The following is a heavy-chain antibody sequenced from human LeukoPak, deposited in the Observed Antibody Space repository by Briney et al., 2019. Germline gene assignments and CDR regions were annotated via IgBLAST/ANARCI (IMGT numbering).Heavy chain of an antibody. D-gene: IGHD1-7*01. Sequence: PSETLSLTCTVSGGSISSSSYYWGWIRQPPGKGLEWTGSIYYSGSTYYNPSLKSRVTISVDTSKNQFSLKLSSVTAADTAVYYCARERLELRRWFDPWGQGTLVTVSS. CDR2: IYYSGST. V-gene: IGHV4-39*02. CDR3: ARERLELRRWFDP. J-gene: IGHJ5*02. CDR1: GGSISSSSYY.